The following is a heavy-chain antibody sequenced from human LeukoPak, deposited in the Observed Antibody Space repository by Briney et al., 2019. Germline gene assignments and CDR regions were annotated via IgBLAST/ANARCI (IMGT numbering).Heavy chain of an antibody. CDR3: ARDRSGGSSYVRY. CDR1: GFTFSSYA. J-gene: IGHJ4*02. D-gene: IGHD2-15*01. V-gene: IGHV3-21*01. Sequence: GGSLRLSCAASGFTFSSYAMSWVRQAPGKGLEWVSSISSSSSYIYYADSVKGRFTISRDNAKNSLYLQMNSLRAEDTAVYYCARDRSGGSSYVRYWGQGTLVTVSS. CDR2: ISSSSSYI.